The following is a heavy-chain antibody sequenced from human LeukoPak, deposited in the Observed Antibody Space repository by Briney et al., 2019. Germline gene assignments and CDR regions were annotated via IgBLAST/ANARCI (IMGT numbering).Heavy chain of an antibody. CDR1: GFTFKNYW. J-gene: IGHJ4*02. CDR3: AKPYGSAYYFFDN. Sequence: GGSLRLSCAASGFTFKNYWMHWVRQAPGKGLVWVSRLNTDGSSTTYADSVKGRFTISRDNAKNTLYLQMNSLRAEDTAVYYCAKPYGSAYYFFDNWGQGTLVTVSS. V-gene: IGHV3-74*01. D-gene: IGHD6-19*01. CDR2: LNTDGSST.